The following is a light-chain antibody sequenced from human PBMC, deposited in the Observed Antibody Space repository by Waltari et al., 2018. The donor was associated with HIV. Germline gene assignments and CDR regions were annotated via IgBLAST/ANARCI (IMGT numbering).Light chain of an antibody. V-gene: IGLV2-14*01. CDR2: MLS. CDR1: VADSGPEIY. J-gene: IGLJ1*01. Sequence: QSALAQPASVSGSPGQSIPISCACAVADSGPEIYFSWDHHHTGRSPRLLIYMLSRRPAGVSDRFSGSRSDLSATLTISGLQSDDEAHYYCSSYSTITSSYVFGTGTKVTVL. CDR3: SSYSTITSSYV.